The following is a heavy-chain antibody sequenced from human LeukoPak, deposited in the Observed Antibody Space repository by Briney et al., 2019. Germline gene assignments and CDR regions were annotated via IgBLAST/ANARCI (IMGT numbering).Heavy chain of an antibody. CDR3: AREHSSSSSNYMDV. J-gene: IGHJ6*03. V-gene: IGHV4-34*01. D-gene: IGHD6-6*01. CDR2: INHSGST. CDR1: GGSFSGYY. Sequence: SETLSLTCAVYGGSFSGYYWSWIRQPPGKGLEWIGEINHSGSTNYNPSLKSRVTISVDTSKNQFSLKLSSVTAADTAVYYCAREHSSSSSNYMDVWGKGTTVTVSS.